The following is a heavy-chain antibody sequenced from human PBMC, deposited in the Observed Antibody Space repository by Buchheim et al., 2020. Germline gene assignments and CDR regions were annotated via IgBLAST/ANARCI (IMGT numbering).Heavy chain of an antibody. Sequence: EVQLLESGGGLVQPGGSLRLSCAASGFTFSSYAMSWVRQAPGKGLEWVSAISGSGGSTYYAESVKGRFTISRDNSKNTLYLQMNSLRAEDTAVYYCAKLYYYDSSGSPAYNWFDPWGQGTL. J-gene: IGHJ5*02. D-gene: IGHD3-22*01. CDR2: ISGSGGST. CDR3: AKLYYYDSSGSPAYNWFDP. V-gene: IGHV3-23*01. CDR1: GFTFSSYA.